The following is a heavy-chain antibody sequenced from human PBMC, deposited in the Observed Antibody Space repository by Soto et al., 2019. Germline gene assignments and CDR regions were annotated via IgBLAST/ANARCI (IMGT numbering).Heavy chain of an antibody. CDR2: INTYNGNT. J-gene: IGHJ6*02. CDR3: AMVDVYVTPSPQDV. CDR1: GFGLTRNG. Sequence: ASVKASSKASGFGLTRNGIAWARQAPGQGLEWMGWINTYNGNTNYAQNLQGRVTLTTDTSTSTAYMELTSLRSNDTAIYYCAMVDVYVTPSPQDVWGQGTTVTVSS. D-gene: IGHD3-16*01. V-gene: IGHV1-18*01.